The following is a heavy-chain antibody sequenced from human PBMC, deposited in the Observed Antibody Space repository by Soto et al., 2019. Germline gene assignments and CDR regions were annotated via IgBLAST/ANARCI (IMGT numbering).Heavy chain of an antibody. J-gene: IGHJ1*01. CDR2: ISSSSSTI. Sequence: GGSLRLSCAASGFTFSSYSMNWVRQAPGKGLEWVSYISSSSSTIYYADSVKGRFTIPRDNAKNSLYLQMNSLRAEDTAVYYCARNGYCSGGSCYLSEYFQHWGQGTLVTVSS. V-gene: IGHV3-48*01. D-gene: IGHD2-15*01. CDR1: GFTFSSYS. CDR3: ARNGYCSGGSCYLSEYFQH.